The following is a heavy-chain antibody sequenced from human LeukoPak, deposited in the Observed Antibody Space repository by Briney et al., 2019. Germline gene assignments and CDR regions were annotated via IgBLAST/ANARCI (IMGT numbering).Heavy chain of an antibody. D-gene: IGHD6-19*01. Sequence: PSQTLSLTCTVSGGSISSGGYYWSWTRQHPGKGLEWIGYIYYSGSTYYNPSLKSRVTISVDTSKNQFSLKLSSVTAADTAVYYCARDTAKVLAVAAWGYFDYWGQGTLVTVSS. CDR2: IYYSGST. CDR3: ARDTAKVLAVAAWGYFDY. CDR1: GGSISSGGYY. J-gene: IGHJ4*02. V-gene: IGHV4-31*03.